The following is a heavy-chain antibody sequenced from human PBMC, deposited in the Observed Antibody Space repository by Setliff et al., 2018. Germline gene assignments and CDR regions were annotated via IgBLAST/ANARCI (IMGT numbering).Heavy chain of an antibody. V-gene: IGHV1-69*05. CDR3: ARGDFYYYFYMDV. CDR1: GGTFSTCA. J-gene: IGHJ6*03. Sequence: GASVKVSCKASGGTFSTCAISWVRQAPGQGLEWMGGIISMFGTTNYAQKFQGRVTITTDKSTSTAYMELSSLRSEDTAIYYCARGDFYYYFYMDVWGKGTTVTVSS. CDR2: IISMFGTT.